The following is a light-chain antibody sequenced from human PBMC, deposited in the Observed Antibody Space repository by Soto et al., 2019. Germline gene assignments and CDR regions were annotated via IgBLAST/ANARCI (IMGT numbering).Light chain of an antibody. CDR2: GNS. CDR1: SSNIGAGYD. V-gene: IGLV1-40*01. Sequence: QSVLTQPPSVSGAPRQRVTISCTGSSSNIGAGYDVHWYQQLPGTAPKLLIYGNSNRPSGVPDRFSGSKSGTSASLAITGLQAEYEADYYCQSYDSSLSGVVFGGGTKLTVL. J-gene: IGLJ2*01. CDR3: QSYDSSLSGVV.